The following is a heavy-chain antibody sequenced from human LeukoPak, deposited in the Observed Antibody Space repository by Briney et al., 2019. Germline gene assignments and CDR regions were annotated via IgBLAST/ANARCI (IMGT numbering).Heavy chain of an antibody. J-gene: IGHJ6*03. V-gene: IGHV4-31*03. D-gene: IGHD6-13*01. Sequence: PSQTLSLTCTVSGDSLSSGNYYWSWIRHLPGMGLEWIGNIFSSGSTYSNPSLKSRASISVDTPKNQFSLKLSSVTAADTAVYYCARASTQWQQLAQYYYYYYMDVWGKGTTVTVSS. CDR1: GDSLSSGNYY. CDR2: IFSSGST. CDR3: ARASTQWQQLAQYYYYYYMDV.